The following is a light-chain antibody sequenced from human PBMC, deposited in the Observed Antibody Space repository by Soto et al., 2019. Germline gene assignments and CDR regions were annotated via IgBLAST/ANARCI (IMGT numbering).Light chain of an antibody. Sequence: EIVLTQSPGTLSLSPGERATLSCRASQSVGSNYLAWYQQKPGQAPRLLNYGASSRATGIPDRFSGSGSGTDFTLTISRLEPEDFAVYFCQQYGSSPYTFGQGTKLEIK. CDR1: QSVGSNY. V-gene: IGKV3-20*01. J-gene: IGKJ2*01. CDR3: QQYGSSPYT. CDR2: GAS.